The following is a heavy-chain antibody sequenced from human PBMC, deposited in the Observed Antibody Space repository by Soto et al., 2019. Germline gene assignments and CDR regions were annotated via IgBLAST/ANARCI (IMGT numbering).Heavy chain of an antibody. Sequence: EVQVLESGGDLVQPGGSLRLSCVASGFTFSTYAMTWVHQAPGKGLEWVSGISESGGSTYYVDSVKGRFTISRDNSKNTLYLQMTGLRAEDTAVYYCAKESGRGLRPYWGQGTLVTVSS. CDR1: GFTFSTYA. CDR3: AKESGRGLRPY. J-gene: IGHJ4*02. V-gene: IGHV3-23*01. D-gene: IGHD1-26*01. CDR2: ISESGGST.